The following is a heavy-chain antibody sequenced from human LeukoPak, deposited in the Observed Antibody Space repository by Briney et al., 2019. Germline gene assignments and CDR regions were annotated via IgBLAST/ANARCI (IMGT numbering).Heavy chain of an antibody. CDR2: ISGSGGST. CDR1: GFTFSTYA. D-gene: IGHD6-19*01. Sequence: PGGSLRLSCAASGFTFSTYAMSWVRLAPGKGLEWVSAISGSGGSTYYADSVRGRFTISRDNSKNTLYLQMNSLRAEDTAVYYCAKGGSSSGWSLYFDYWGQGTLVTVSS. J-gene: IGHJ4*02. V-gene: IGHV3-23*01. CDR3: AKGGSSSGWSLYFDY.